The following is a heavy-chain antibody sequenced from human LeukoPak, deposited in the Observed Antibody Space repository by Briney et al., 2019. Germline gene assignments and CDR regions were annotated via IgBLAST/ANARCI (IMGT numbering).Heavy chain of an antibody. D-gene: IGHD3-10*01. Sequence: GASVKVSCKASGYTFTGYYMHWVRQAPGQGLEWMGWINPNSGGTNYAQKFRGWVTMTRDTSISTAYMELSRLRSDDTAVYYCARGGLGSGSYFPEYWGQGTLVTVSS. CDR2: INPNSGGT. V-gene: IGHV1-2*04. J-gene: IGHJ4*02. CDR3: ARGGLGSGSYFPEY. CDR1: GYTFTGYY.